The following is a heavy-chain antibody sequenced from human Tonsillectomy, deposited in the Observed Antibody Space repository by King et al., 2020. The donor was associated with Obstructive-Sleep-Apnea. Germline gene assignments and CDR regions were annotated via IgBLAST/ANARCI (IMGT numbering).Heavy chain of an antibody. CDR2: IYYSGST. CDR1: GGSISSSSYY. D-gene: IGHD6-19*01. CDR3: ARPPVAGLQGDAFDI. V-gene: IGHV4-39*07. Sequence: LQLQESGPGLVKPSETLSLTCTVSGGSISSSSYYWGWIRQPPGKGLEWIGSIYYSGSTYYNPSLKSRVTISVDTSKNQFSLKLSSVTAADTAVYYCARPPVAGLQGDAFDIWGQGTMVTVSS. J-gene: IGHJ3*02.